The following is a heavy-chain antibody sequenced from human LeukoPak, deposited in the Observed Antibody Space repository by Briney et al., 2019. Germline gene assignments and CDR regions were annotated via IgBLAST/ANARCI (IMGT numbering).Heavy chain of an antibody. Sequence: GGSLRLSCAASGFTFSSYAMSWVRQAPGKGLEWVSATSGSGGSTYYADSVKGRFTISRDNSKSTLYLQMNSLRAEDTAVYYCAKQGSAYDSSDYRDYWGQGTLVTVSS. CDR3: AKQGSAYDSSDYRDY. J-gene: IGHJ4*02. D-gene: IGHD3-22*01. V-gene: IGHV3-23*01. CDR2: TSGSGGST. CDR1: GFTFSSYA.